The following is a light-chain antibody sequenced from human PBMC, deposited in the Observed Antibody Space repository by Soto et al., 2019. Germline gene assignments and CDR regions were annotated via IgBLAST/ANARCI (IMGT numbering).Light chain of an antibody. J-gene: IGKJ2*01. V-gene: IGKV1-5*01. Sequence: DIQMTQSPSTLSAFVGDRVTITCRANQSINSWLAWYQQKPGKAPNLLIYDASNLEGGVPSRFNGSGSGTEFTLTISSLQPEDFVTYYCQHYNNYWYTFGQGTKLEVK. CDR1: QSINSW. CDR3: QHYNNYWYT. CDR2: DAS.